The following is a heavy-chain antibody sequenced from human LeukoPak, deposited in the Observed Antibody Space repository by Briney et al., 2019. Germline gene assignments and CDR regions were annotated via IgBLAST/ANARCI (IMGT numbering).Heavy chain of an antibody. J-gene: IGHJ4*02. V-gene: IGHV1-8*01. Sequence: ASLKVSCKPSGYTFTGYDINSVRQATGQGLGCMGGMNPNSGDTADVQKIQGRVTMTRDPSINTAYMEVSSLRAEDTAVYYCTIGSFGSGSYDDYWGQGTLVTVSS. D-gene: IGHD3-10*01. CDR2: MNPNSGDT. CDR3: TIGSFGSGSYDDY. CDR1: GYTFTGYD.